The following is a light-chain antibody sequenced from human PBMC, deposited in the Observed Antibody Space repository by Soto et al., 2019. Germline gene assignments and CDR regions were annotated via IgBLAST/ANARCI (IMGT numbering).Light chain of an antibody. CDR2: DAS. Sequence: EIGLTQSPATLSLSPGERATLSCRASQGVSSYLAWYQQKPGQAPRLLIYDASNRATGIPARFSGSGSGTDFTLTISSLEPEDFAVYYCQQRSNWPFTFGGGTKVEIK. CDR3: QQRSNWPFT. CDR1: QGVSSY. J-gene: IGKJ4*01. V-gene: IGKV3-11*01.